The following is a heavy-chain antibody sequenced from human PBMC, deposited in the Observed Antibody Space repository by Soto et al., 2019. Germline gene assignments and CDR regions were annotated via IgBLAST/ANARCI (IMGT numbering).Heavy chain of an antibody. Sequence: GGSLRLSCAASGFTFSTYVMAWGRQAPGRGLEWVSGISGSGSNGFYTDSVKGRFIISRDNSKNTVSLQMNSLRVDDTALYFCVEEVETVRLVAFALWGQGTPLTVSS. J-gene: IGHJ4*01. V-gene: IGHV3-23*01. CDR1: GFTFSTYV. CDR3: VEEVETVRLVAFAL. CDR2: ISGSGSNG. D-gene: IGHD5-18*01.